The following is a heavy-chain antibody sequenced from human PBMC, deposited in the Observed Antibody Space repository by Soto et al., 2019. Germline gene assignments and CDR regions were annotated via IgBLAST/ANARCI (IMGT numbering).Heavy chain of an antibody. CDR2: IYYSGST. D-gene: IGHD3-9*01. CDR3: ARDRRYVDWSDQGDEYYYYYAMDV. V-gene: IGHV4-59*01. Sequence: SETLSLTCTVSGGSISSYYWSWIRQPPGKGLEWIGYIYYSGSTNYNPSLKSRVTISVDTSKSHFSLKLTSVTAADTAVYYCARDRRYVDWSDQGDEYYYYYAMDVWGQGIIVTVSS. CDR1: GGSISSYY. J-gene: IGHJ6*02.